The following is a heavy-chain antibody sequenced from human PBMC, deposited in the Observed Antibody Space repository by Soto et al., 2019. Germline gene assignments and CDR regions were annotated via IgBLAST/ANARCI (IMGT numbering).Heavy chain of an antibody. CDR3: AKHSGYSYGSLAV. CDR2: ISGSGGST. Sequence: GSLRLSCAASRFTFSSYAIIWVRQTPWKGLEWVSAISGSGGSTYYADSVKGRFTISRDNSKNTLYLQMNSLRAEDTAVYYCAKHSGYSYGSLAVWGQGTTVTVSS. V-gene: IGHV3-23*01. J-gene: IGHJ6*02. CDR1: RFTFSSYA. D-gene: IGHD5-18*01.